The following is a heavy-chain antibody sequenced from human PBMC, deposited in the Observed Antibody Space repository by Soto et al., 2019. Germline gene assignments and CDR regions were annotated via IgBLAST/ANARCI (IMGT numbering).Heavy chain of an antibody. CDR2: INPNSGGT. D-gene: IGHD1-26*01. Sequence: ASVKVSCKASGYTFTGYYMHWVRQAPGQGLEWMGWINPNSGGTNYAQKFQGWVTTTRDTSISTAYMELSRLRSDDTAVYYCARDLFPAGSYYAYYYYGMDVWGQGTTVTVSS. CDR3: ARDLFPAGSYYAYYYYGMDV. V-gene: IGHV1-2*04. J-gene: IGHJ6*02. CDR1: GYTFTGYY.